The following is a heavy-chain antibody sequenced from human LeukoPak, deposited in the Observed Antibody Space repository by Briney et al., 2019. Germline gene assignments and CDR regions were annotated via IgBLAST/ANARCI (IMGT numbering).Heavy chain of an antibody. D-gene: IGHD6-13*01. CDR2: IIPIFNIP. CDR3: ARDEQDSSSWYARWFDP. Sequence: SVKVSCKASGYSFTSYGITWVRQAPGQGLEWMGGIIPIFNIPHYAQTFQGRVTITADESTSTAYMELNSLRSDDTAVYYCARDEQDSSSWYARWFDPWGQGTLVTVSS. CDR1: GYSFTSYG. J-gene: IGHJ5*02. V-gene: IGHV1-69*13.